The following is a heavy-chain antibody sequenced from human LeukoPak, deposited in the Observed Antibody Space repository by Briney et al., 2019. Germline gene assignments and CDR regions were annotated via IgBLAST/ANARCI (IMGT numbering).Heavy chain of an antibody. CDR3: ARGPLSVELRPLDY. CDR1: GGSFSGYY. Sequence: SETLSLTCAVYGGSFSGYYWSWIRQPPGKGLEWIGEINHSGSTNYNPSLKSRVIISVDTSKNQFSLKLSSVTAADTAVYYCARGPLSVELRPLDYWGQGTLVTVSS. D-gene: IGHD1-26*01. J-gene: IGHJ4*02. CDR2: INHSGST. V-gene: IGHV4-34*01.